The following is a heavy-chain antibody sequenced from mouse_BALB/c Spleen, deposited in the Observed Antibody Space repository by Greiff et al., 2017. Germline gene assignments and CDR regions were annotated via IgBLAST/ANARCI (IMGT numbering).Heavy chain of an antibody. Sequence: VQLQQSGAELMKPGASVKISCKATGYTFSSYWIEWVKQRPGHGLEWIGEILPGSGSTNYNEKFKGKATFTADTSSNTAYMQLSSLTSEDSAVYYCASEPAWFAYWGQGTLVTVSA. CDR2: ILPGSGST. J-gene: IGHJ3*01. CDR3: ASEPAWFAY. CDR1: GYTFSSYW. V-gene: IGHV1-9*01.